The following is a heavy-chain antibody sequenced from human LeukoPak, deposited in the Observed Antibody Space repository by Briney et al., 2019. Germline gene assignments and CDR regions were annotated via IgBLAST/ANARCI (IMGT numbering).Heavy chain of an antibody. CDR3: ARKSAAKDAFDI. D-gene: IGHD6-25*01. Sequence: SGGSLRLSCAGSGFTFSSYWMHWVRQAPGKGLVWVTRINSDGSSTSYADSVKGRFTISRDNAKNTLYLQMNSLRAEDTAVYYCARKSAAKDAFDIWGQGTMVTVSS. CDR2: INSDGSST. V-gene: IGHV3-74*01. CDR1: GFTFSSYW. J-gene: IGHJ3*02.